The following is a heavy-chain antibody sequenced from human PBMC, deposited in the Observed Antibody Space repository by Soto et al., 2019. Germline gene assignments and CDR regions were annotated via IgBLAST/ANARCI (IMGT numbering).Heavy chain of an antibody. V-gene: IGHV3-30*18. CDR3: TKDSGYDSTD. J-gene: IGHJ4*02. CDR1: GFTFSTYG. Sequence: SLRLSCEASGFTFSTYGMHWVRQAPGKGLEWVAVISQDGNTRYYADSVKGRFTISRENSKSTLYLQMHSLRVEDTALYYCTKDSGYDSTDWGLGTLVTVSS. CDR2: ISQDGNTR. D-gene: IGHD3-9*01.